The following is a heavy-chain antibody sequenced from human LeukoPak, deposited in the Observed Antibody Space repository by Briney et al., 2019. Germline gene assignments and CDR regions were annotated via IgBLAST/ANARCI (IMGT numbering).Heavy chain of an antibody. V-gene: IGHV5-51*01. D-gene: IGHD6-6*01. Sequence: GASLKISGKGSGYSFTSYWIGWVRPMPGKGLEWMGIIYPDDSDTRYSPSFQGQVTISADKSISTAYLQWSSLKASDTAMYYCAILGSHSSSSPGVFDYWGQGTLVTVSS. CDR3: AILGSHSSSSPGVFDY. CDR2: IYPDDSDT. CDR1: GYSFTSYW. J-gene: IGHJ4*02.